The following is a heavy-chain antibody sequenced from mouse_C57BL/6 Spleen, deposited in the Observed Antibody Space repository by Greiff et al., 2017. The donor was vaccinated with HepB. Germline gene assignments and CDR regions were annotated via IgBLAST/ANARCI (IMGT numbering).Heavy chain of an antibody. D-gene: IGHD2-5*01. CDR1: GFTFSDYY. CDR3: ARHYSNYWYFDV. V-gene: IGHV5-12*01. J-gene: IGHJ1*03. Sequence: EVKVVESGGGLVQPGGSLKLSCAASGFTFSDYYMYWVRQTPEKRLEWVAYISNGGGSTYYPDTVKGRFTISRDNAKNTLYLQMSRLKSEDTAMYYCARHYSNYWYFDVWGTGTTVTVSS. CDR2: ISNGGGST.